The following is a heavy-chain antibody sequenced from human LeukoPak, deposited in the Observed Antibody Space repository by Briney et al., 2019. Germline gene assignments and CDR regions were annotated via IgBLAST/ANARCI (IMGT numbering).Heavy chain of an antibody. CDR3: AKDLGVGAYLLFDYITSGLDS. V-gene: IGHV3-30*18. D-gene: IGHD2/OR15-2a*01. CDR1: GFSFSSYG. Sequence: GGSLRLSCAASGFSFSSYGMHWVRQAPGKGLEWVAVISYDGSNEYFADSVKGRFTVSRDNSKNTLYLQMNNLRPEDTAVYYCAKDLGVGAYLLFDYITSGLDSWGQGTLVTVSS. J-gene: IGHJ4*02. CDR2: ISYDGSNE.